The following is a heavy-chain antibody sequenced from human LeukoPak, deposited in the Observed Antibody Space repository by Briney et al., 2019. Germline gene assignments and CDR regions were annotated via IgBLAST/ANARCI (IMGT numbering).Heavy chain of an antibody. V-gene: IGHV3-30*02. CDR3: AKGDRIAARPGGAFDY. J-gene: IGHJ4*02. CDR1: GFTLSNYG. D-gene: IGHD6-6*01. Sequence: PGGSLRLSCAASGFTLSNYGMHWVRQAPGKGLEWVAFIRYDGSNKHYADSVKGRFTISRDNSRNTVYLQMSSLRAEDTAVYYCAKGDRIAARPGGAFDYWGQGTLVTVSS. CDR2: IRYDGSNK.